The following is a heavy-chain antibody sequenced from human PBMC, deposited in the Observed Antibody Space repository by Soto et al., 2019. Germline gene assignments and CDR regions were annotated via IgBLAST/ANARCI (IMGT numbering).Heavy chain of an antibody. D-gene: IGHD2-15*01. CDR3: GKVLVGATGHTDSDS. CDR2: IDYNGVT. CDR1: GGSIYRSGYY. V-gene: IGHV4-39*01. Sequence: ETLSLTCPVSGGSIYRSGYYWGWIREPPGRGLEWIGNIDYNGVTYSNPSLKSRVTISRDTSKSQFSLKLTSVTAADTALYYCGKVLVGATGHTDSDSWGPGTLVTVSS. J-gene: IGHJ4*02.